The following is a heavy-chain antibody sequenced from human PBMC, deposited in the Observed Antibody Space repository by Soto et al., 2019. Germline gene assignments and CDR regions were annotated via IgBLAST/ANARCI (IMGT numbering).Heavy chain of an antibody. V-gene: IGHV3-23*01. J-gene: IGHJ4*02. D-gene: IGHD6-13*01. CDR2: IRGSGGST. CDR3: ANSVTYSSSWYYFDY. Sequence: GRSLRLSCAASGFTFSSYAMSWVRQAPGKGLEWVSAIRGSGGSTYYADSVKGRFTISRDNSKNTLYLQMNSLRAEDTAVYYCANSVTYSSSWYYFDYWFQRTLVTGSS. CDR1: GFTFSSYA.